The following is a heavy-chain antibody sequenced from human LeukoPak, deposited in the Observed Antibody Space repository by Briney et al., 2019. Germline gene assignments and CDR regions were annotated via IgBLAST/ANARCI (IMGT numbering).Heavy chain of an antibody. J-gene: IGHJ3*02. CDR2: IYYSGST. CDR3: ASPRKVDDAFDI. D-gene: IGHD1-14*01. V-gene: IGHV4-30-4*08. Sequence: SQTLTLTCTVSGGSISSGDYYWSWIRQPPGKGLEWIGYIYYSGSTYYNPSLKSRVTISVDTSKNQCSLKLSSVTAAHTAVYYCASPRKVDDAFDIWGQGTMVTVSS. CDR1: GGSISSGDYY.